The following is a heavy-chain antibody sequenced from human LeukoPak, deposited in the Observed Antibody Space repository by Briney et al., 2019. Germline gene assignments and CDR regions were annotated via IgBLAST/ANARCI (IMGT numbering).Heavy chain of an antibody. Sequence: PSETLSLTCAVYGGSFSGYYWSWIRQPPGKGLEWIGEINHSGSTNYNPSLKSRVTISVDTSKHQFPLKLSSVTAADTAVYFCARAVLYYYDSSGYTDSWGQGILVTVSS. V-gene: IGHV4-34*01. CDR2: INHSGST. CDR1: GGSFSGYY. D-gene: IGHD3-22*01. CDR3: ARAVLYYYDSSGYTDS. J-gene: IGHJ4*02.